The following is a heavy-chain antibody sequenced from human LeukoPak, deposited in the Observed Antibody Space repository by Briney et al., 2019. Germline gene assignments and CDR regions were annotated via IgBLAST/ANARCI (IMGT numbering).Heavy chain of an antibody. CDR3: ARGRGVGRPWYFFDY. CDR2: INHGGST. Sequence: SETLSLTCAVYGGSFSGYYWSWIRQPPGKGLEWIGEINHGGSTNYNPSLKSRVTISVDTSKNQFSLKLSSVTAADTAVYYCARGRGVGRPWYFFDYWGQGTLVTVSS. CDR1: GGSFSGYY. J-gene: IGHJ4*02. V-gene: IGHV4-34*01. D-gene: IGHD1-26*01.